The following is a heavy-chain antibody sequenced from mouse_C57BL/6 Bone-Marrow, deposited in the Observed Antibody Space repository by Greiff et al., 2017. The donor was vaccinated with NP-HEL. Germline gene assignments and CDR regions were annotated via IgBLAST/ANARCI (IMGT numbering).Heavy chain of an antibody. CDR2: IYPRSGNT. D-gene: IGHD2-14*01. CDR3: AREGAYYRGYYAMDY. V-gene: IGHV1-81*01. Sequence: VQLQQSGAELARPGASVKPSCKASGYTFTSYGISWVKQRTGQGLEWIGEIYPRSGNTYFNEKFKGKATLTADKSSSTAYMELRSLTSEDSAVYFCAREGAYYRGYYAMDYWGQGTSVAVSS. J-gene: IGHJ4*01. CDR1: GYTFTSYG.